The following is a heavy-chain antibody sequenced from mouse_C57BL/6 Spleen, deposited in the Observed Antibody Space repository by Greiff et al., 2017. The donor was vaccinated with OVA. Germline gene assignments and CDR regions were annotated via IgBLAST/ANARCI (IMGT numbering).Heavy chain of an antibody. CDR2: SRNKANDYTT. CDR1: GFTFSDFY. CDR3: AGGAGSYWYFDV. J-gene: IGHJ1*03. Sequence: EVQLVESGGGLVQSGRSLRLSCATSGFTFSDFYMEWVRQAPGKGLEWIAASRNKANDYTTEYSASVKGRFIVSRDTSQSILYLQMNALRAEDTAIYYCAGGAGSYWYFDVWGTGTTVTVSS. D-gene: IGHD1-1*02. V-gene: IGHV7-1*01.